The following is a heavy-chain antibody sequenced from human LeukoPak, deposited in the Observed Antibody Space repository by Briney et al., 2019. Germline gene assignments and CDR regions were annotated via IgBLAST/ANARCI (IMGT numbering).Heavy chain of an antibody. CDR1: GGSISSSSYY. Sequence: SETLSLTCTVSGGSISSSSYYWGWIRQPPGKGLEWIGSIYYSGSTNYNPSLKSRVTISVDTSKNQFSLKLSSVTAADTAVYYCARGGSDSSSWYERDEDAFDIWGQGTMVTVSS. J-gene: IGHJ3*02. D-gene: IGHD6-13*01. CDR3: ARGGSDSSSWYERDEDAFDI. V-gene: IGHV4-39*07. CDR2: IYYSGST.